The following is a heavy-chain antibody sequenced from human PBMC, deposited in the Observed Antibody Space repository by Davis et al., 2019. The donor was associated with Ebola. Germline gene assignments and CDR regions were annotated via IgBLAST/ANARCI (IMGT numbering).Heavy chain of an antibody. Sequence: MPSETLSLTCTVSGGSISSSSYYWGWIRQPPGKGLEWIGSIYYRGSTYYNPSLKSRVTISVDTSKNQFSLKLSSVTAADTAIYYCASGRLLWFGDLSGWFDPWGQGTLVTVSS. CDR3: ASGRLLWFGDLSGWFDP. V-gene: IGHV4-39*01. CDR2: IYYRGST. J-gene: IGHJ5*02. D-gene: IGHD3-10*01. CDR1: GGSISSSSYY.